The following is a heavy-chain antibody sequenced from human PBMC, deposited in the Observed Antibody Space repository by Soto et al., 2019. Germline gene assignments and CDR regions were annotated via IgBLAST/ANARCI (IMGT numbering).Heavy chain of an antibody. CDR3: ARSQDSSGYWHSCLHP. V-gene: IGHV1-46*01. D-gene: IGHD3-22*01. Sequence: GSSVKVSCKASGYTFTSYYMHWVRQAPGQGLEWMGIINPSGGSTSYAQKFQGRVTMTRDTSTSTVYMELSSLRSEDTAVYYCARSQDSSGYWHSCLHPWGQRTLVTVSS. CDR2: INPSGGST. J-gene: IGHJ5*02. CDR1: GYTFTSYY.